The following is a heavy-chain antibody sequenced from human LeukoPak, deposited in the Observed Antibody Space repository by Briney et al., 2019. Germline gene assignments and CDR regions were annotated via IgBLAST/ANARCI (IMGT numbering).Heavy chain of an antibody. CDR2: IYNSGSD. D-gene: IGHD5-18*01. Sequence: PSETLSLTCSVSGGSVSRDSYYWSWIRQPPGKGLEWIGHIYNSGSDNYNPSLESRVTISVDTSKSQFSLKLSSVTAADTAVYYCARDMVDRDMVKSLGWFDPWGQGTLVTVSS. CDR1: GGSVSRDSYY. V-gene: IGHV4-61*01. J-gene: IGHJ5*02. CDR3: ARDMVDRDMVKSLGWFDP.